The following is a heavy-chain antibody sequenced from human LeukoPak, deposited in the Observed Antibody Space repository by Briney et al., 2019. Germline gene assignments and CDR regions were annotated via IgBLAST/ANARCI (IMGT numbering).Heavy chain of an antibody. V-gene: IGHV3-7*01. J-gene: IGHJ4*02. D-gene: IGHD5-12*01. CDR3: VRDGGVSGYDLLDY. CDR2: INQDGSEE. Sequence: GGSLRLSCAASGFTFSNYWMTWVRQAPGKGLEWVAHINQDGSEEHYMDSVKARFTISRDNAKNSLSLQMISLRAEDTAVYYCVRDGGVSGYDLLDYWGQGALVTVSS. CDR1: GFTFSNYW.